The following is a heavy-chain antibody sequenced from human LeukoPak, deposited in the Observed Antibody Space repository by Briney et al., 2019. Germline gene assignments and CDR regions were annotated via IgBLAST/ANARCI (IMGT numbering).Heavy chain of an antibody. V-gene: IGHV3-23*01. D-gene: IGHD3-10*01. CDR3: AKRGIVIRGILVIGYHQEAYHYDY. CDR2: ISERGGST. CDR1: GISLTNYA. Sequence: PGGSLRLSCVVSGISLTNYAMIWVRQAPGKGLEWVSYISERGGSTSYADSVKGRFTISRDTSLNTLYLQMTSLRAEDTAVYFCAKRGIVIRGILVIGYHQEAYHYDYWGQGVLVTVSS. J-gene: IGHJ4*02.